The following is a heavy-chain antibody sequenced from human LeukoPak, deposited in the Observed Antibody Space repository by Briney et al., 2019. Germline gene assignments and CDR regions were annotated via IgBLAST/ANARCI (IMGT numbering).Heavy chain of an antibody. J-gene: IGHJ2*01. CDR2: VYYSGST. CDR3: AREANSPTARYWYFDL. Sequence: PSETLSLTCTVSGGSVRSYYWSWMRQSPGKGLEWIGYVYYSGSTNYNPALKSRVTISLDTSENQFSLKLSSVTAADTAVYYCAREANSPTARYWYFDLWGRGTQVTVSS. V-gene: IGHV4-59*02. CDR1: GGSVRSYY. D-gene: IGHD2-21*02.